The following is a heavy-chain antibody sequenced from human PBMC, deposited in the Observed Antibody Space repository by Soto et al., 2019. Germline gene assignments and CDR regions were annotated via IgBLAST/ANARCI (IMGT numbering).Heavy chain of an antibody. D-gene: IGHD3-3*01. J-gene: IGHJ4*02. CDR1: GFTFSTYA. CDR3: ARGSRSGFDFDS. V-gene: IGHV3-23*01. Sequence: GGSLRLSCAASGFTFSTYAMAWVRQAPGKGLEWVSGVSASGLNTDYADPVKGRFYISRDNSKNTLSLHMNSLRAEDTALYYCARGSRSGFDFDSWGQGTLVTVSS. CDR2: VSASGLNT.